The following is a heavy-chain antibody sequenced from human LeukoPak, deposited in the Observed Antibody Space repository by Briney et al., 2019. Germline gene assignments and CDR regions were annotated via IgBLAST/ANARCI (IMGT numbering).Heavy chain of an antibody. CDR2: IRYDGSNK. V-gene: IGHV3-30*02. CDR3: AKDVTTVVTYSYFDY. J-gene: IGHJ4*02. D-gene: IGHD4-23*01. CDR1: GFTFSSYG. Sequence: PGGSLRLSCAASGFTFSSYGMHWVRQAPGKGLEWVAFIRYDGSNKYYADSVKGRFTISRDNPKNTLYLQMNSLRAEDTAVYYCAKDVTTVVTYSYFDYWGQGTLVTVSS.